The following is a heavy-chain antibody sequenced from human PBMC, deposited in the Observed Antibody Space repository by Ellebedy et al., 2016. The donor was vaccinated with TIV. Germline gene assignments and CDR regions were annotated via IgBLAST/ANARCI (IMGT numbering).Heavy chain of an antibody. D-gene: IGHD1-26*01. CDR1: GYTFTSYG. CDR2: IDPNSGGT. V-gene: IGHV1-2*02. J-gene: IGHJ3*02. Sequence: ASVKVSXKASGYTFTSYGISWVRQAPGQGLEWVGWIDPNSGGTNCAQRFQDSVTLTRDTSINTAYMDLSRLRSDDTAVYYCARDGYSGAYDAFDIWGQGTMVTVSS. CDR3: ARDGYSGAYDAFDI.